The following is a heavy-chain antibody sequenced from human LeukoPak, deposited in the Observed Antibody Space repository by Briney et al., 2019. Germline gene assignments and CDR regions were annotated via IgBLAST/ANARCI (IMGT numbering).Heavy chain of an antibody. CDR1: GGSISSYY. CDR3: AREAPYYYDSSGYPTPFHYYYMDV. Sequence: PSETLSLTCTVSGGSISSYYWSWIRQPAGKGLEWIGRIYTSGSTNYNPSLKSRVTMSVDTSKNQFSLKLSSVTAADTAVYYCAREAPYYYDSSGYPTPFHYYYMDVWGKGTTVTISS. D-gene: IGHD3-22*01. J-gene: IGHJ6*03. CDR2: IYTSGST. V-gene: IGHV4-4*07.